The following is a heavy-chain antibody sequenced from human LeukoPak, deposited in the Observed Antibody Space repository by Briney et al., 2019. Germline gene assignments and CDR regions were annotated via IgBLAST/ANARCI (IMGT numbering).Heavy chain of an antibody. CDR2: IYYSGST. CDR3: ARHRGPIAADGWFDP. Sequence: SETLSLTRTVSGGSISSSSYYRGWIRQPPGKGLEWIGSIYYSGSTYYNPSLKSRVTISVDTSKNQFSLKLSSVTAADTAVYYCARHRGPIAADGWFDPWGQGTLVTVSS. J-gene: IGHJ5*02. CDR1: GGSISSSSYY. D-gene: IGHD6-13*01. V-gene: IGHV4-39*01.